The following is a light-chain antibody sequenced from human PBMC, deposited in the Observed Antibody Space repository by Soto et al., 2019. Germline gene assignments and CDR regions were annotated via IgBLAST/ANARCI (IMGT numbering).Light chain of an antibody. CDR1: QSISTW. V-gene: IGKV1-5*01. CDR3: QQYNTSST. Sequence: DRVTITCRPSQSISTWSAWYXQXPXXXPXXLIYDASSLESGVPSRCSGGGCGTEFTPTSGSLQPDFSASYYRQQYNTSSTFGQGTKVDIK. J-gene: IGKJ1*01. CDR2: DAS.